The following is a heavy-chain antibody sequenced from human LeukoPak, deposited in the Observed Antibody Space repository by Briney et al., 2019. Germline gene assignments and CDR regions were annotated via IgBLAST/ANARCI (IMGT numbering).Heavy chain of an antibody. CDR1: GDSISISNW. V-gene: IGHV4-4*02. D-gene: IGHD5-18*01. CDR2: IYHSGST. CDR3: ATTSGYSYGATYYYYYGMDV. J-gene: IGHJ6*02. Sequence: SGTLSLTCAVSGDSISISNWWSWVRQPPGKGLEWIGEIYHSGSTSYNPSLKSRVTISVDTSKNQFSLKLSSVTAADTAVYYCATTSGYSYGATYYYYYGMDVWGQGTTVTVSS.